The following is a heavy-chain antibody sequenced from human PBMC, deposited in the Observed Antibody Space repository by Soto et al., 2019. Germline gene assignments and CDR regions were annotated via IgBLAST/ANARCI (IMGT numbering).Heavy chain of an antibody. Sequence: QVQLVESGGGVVQPGRSLRLSCAASGFTFSSYAMHWVRQAPGKGLEWVAVISYDGSNKYYAESVKGRFTIYRDNSKNTLYLQMTSLRAGDTAVYYCARMASFYCSGGSCYPTYGMDVWGQGTTVTVSS. V-gene: IGHV3-30-3*01. CDR2: ISYDGSNK. CDR3: ARMASFYCSGGSCYPTYGMDV. J-gene: IGHJ6*02. D-gene: IGHD2-15*01. CDR1: GFTFSSYA.